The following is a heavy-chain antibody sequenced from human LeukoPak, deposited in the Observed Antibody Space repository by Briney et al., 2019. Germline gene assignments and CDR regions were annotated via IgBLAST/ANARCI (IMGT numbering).Heavy chain of an antibody. Sequence: PGGSLRLSCAASGFTFSDYYVSWIRQAPGKGLEWVSYISSSGSTIYYADSVKDRFTISRDNAKNSLYLQMNSLRAEDTAVYYCAAYCSSTSCHLDYWGQGTLVTVSS. CDR1: GFTFSDYY. D-gene: IGHD2-2*01. CDR2: ISSSGSTI. CDR3: AAYCSSTSCHLDY. J-gene: IGHJ4*02. V-gene: IGHV3-11*01.